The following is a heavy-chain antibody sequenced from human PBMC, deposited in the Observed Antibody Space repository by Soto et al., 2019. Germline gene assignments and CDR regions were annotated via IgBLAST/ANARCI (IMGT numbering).Heavy chain of an antibody. Sequence: GASVKVSCKVSVYTLTELSMHWVRQAPGKGLEWMGGFDPEDGETIYAQKFQGRVTMTEDTSTDTAYMELSSLRSEDTAVYYCATSASGQHWFDPWGQGTLVTVSS. CDR3: ATSASGQHWFDP. CDR2: FDPEDGET. D-gene: IGHD3-10*01. J-gene: IGHJ5*02. CDR1: VYTLTELS. V-gene: IGHV1-24*01.